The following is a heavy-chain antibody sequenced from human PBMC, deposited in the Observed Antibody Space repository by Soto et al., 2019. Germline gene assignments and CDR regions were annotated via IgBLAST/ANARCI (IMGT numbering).Heavy chain of an antibody. Sequence: GGSLRLSCAASGFTFSSYAMSWVRQAPGKGLEWVSAISGSGGSTYYADSVKGRFTISRDNSKNTLYLQMNSLRAEDTAVYYCARPPRVGGDYVGYGMDVWGQGTTVTVSS. J-gene: IGHJ6*02. D-gene: IGHD4-17*01. CDR1: GFTFSSYA. CDR2: ISGSGGST. CDR3: ARPPRVGGDYVGYGMDV. V-gene: IGHV3-23*01.